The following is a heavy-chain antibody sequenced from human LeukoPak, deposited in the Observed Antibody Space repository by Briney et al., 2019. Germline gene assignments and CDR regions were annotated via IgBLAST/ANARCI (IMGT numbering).Heavy chain of an antibody. V-gene: IGHV3-48*03. CDR3: ARDAACTTSSCYKQIDS. Sequence: PGGSLRLSCAASGFTLIRHEMNWVRQAPGKGLEWVSFISRSGINTDYADSVKGRFTISRDDAKNSLYLQMNNLRADDTALYYCARDAACTTSSCYKQIDSWGQGTLVTVSS. J-gene: IGHJ4*02. CDR1: GFTLIRHE. D-gene: IGHD2-2*02. CDR2: ISRSGINT.